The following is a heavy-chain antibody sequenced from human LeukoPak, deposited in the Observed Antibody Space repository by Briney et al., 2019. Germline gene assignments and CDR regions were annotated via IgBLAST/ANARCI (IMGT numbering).Heavy chain of an antibody. Sequence: PGGSLGLSCEASGFTFSSYWMSWVRQAPGKGLEWVANMKQDGSEIYYVGSVRGRFTISRDNAKNSLYLQMNSLRAEDTAVYYCARRGSYSLFDYWGPGTLVTVSS. CDR1: GFTFSSYW. D-gene: IGHD1-26*01. CDR3: ARRGSYSLFDY. V-gene: IGHV3-7*01. J-gene: IGHJ4*02. CDR2: MKQDGSEI.